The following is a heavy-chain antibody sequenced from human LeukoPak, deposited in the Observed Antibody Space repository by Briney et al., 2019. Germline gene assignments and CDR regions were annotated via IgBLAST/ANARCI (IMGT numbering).Heavy chain of an antibody. CDR1: GFTFSDSA. V-gene: IGHV3-73*01. Sequence: GGSLRLSCAASGFTFSDSAIHWVRQASWKGLEWVGRIRGKANNYATAYAASVKGRFTISRDDSKNTAYLQMNSLRTEDTALYYCTRPSHDTSGRDWYFDLWGRGTLVTVSS. J-gene: IGHJ2*01. D-gene: IGHD3-22*01. CDR2: IRGKANNYAT. CDR3: TRPSHDTSGRDWYFDL.